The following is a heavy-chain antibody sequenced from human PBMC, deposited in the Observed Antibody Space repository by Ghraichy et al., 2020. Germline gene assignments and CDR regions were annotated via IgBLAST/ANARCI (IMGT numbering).Heavy chain of an antibody. D-gene: IGHD3-10*01. CDR1: GFTFNTCA. CDR2: ISGSGETP. Sequence: SCAASGFTFNTCAMAWVRQAPGKGLEWVSAISGSGETPYYADSVKGRFSISRDNSQNTLYLQMNSLRPDDTAEYYCAKGDGSGSYFFDFWGQGTLFTVAS. J-gene: IGHJ4*02. V-gene: IGHV3-23*01. CDR3: AKGDGSGSYFFDF.